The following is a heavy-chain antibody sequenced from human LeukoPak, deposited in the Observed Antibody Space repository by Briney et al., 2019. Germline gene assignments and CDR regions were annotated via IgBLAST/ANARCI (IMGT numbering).Heavy chain of an antibody. CDR3: ARAPSSWHNAFDI. D-gene: IGHD6-13*01. CDR2: IYYSGST. V-gene: IGHV4-59*01. CDR1: GGSISSYY. Sequence: PSETLSLTCTVSGGSISSYYWSWIRQPPGKGLEWIGYIYYSGSTNYNPSLKSRVTISVDTSKNQFSLKLSSVTAADTAVYYCARAPSSWHNAFDIWGQGTMVTVSS. J-gene: IGHJ3*02.